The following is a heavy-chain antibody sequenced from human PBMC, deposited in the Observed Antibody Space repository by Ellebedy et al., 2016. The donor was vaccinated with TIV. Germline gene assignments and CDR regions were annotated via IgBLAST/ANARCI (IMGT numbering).Heavy chain of an antibody. D-gene: IGHD6-19*01. CDR2: IKSKTDGGTT. Sequence: PGGSLRLSCTVSGGSISSYYWSWIRQPPGKGLEWVGRIKSKTDGGTTDYAAPVKGRFTISRDDSKNTLYLQMNSLKTEDTAVYYCTTVGSGWYTDSVPPRWGQGTLVTVSS. V-gene: IGHV3-15*07. CDR1: GGSISSYY. J-gene: IGHJ4*02. CDR3: TTVGSGWYTDSVPPR.